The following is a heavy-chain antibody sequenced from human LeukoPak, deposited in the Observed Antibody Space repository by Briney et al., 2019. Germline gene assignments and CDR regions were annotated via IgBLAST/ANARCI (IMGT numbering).Heavy chain of an antibody. Sequence: GASVKVSCKASGYTFTGYHMHWVRQAPGQGLEWMRWINLNSGGTQYAQNFQGRVTMTRDTSISTAYMDLSRLRSDDTAVYYCARGRAVDSSSSWIRDYWGQGALVTVSS. CDR2: INLNSGGT. J-gene: IGHJ4*02. D-gene: IGHD6-6*01. V-gene: IGHV1-2*02. CDR3: ARGRAVDSSSSWIRDY. CDR1: GYTFTGYH.